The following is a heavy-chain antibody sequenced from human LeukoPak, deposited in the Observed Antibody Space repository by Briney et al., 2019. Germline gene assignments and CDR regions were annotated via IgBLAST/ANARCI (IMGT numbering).Heavy chain of an antibody. J-gene: IGHJ3*02. CDR3: ARRRRLLWFGELMTDAFDI. Sequence: ASVKVSCKASGYTFTSYAMHWVRQAPGQRLEWMGWINAGNGNTKYSQKFQGRVTITRDTSASTAYMELSSLRSEDTAVYYCARRRRLLWFGELMTDAFDIWGQGTMVTVSS. CDR1: GYTFTSYA. V-gene: IGHV1-3*01. CDR2: INAGNGNT. D-gene: IGHD3-10*01.